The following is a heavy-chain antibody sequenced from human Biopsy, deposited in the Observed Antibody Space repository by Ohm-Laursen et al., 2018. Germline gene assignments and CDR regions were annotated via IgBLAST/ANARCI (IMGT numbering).Heavy chain of an antibody. D-gene: IGHD2-2*02. Sequence: SLRLSCAASGFTFSDYAMNWVRQAPGKGLEWVSTISGSGSNTYYADSVRGRFTVSRDGSKSTLYLQMSSLSAEDTAFYYCAKGGYCTTSSCYIDLDYWGQGTLVTVSS. CDR3: AKGGYCTTSSCYIDLDY. J-gene: IGHJ4*02. V-gene: IGHV3-23*01. CDR2: ISGSGSNT. CDR1: GFTFSDYA.